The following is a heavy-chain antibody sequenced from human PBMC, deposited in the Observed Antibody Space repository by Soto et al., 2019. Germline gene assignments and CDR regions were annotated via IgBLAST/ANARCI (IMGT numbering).Heavy chain of an antibody. D-gene: IGHD6-13*01. Sequence: PGGSLRLSCAASGFTFSSYGMHWVRQAPGKGLEWVAVISYDGSNKYYADSVKGRFTISRDNSKNTLYLQMNSLRAEDTAVYYCAKGQQQLRTYYYYGMDVWGQGTTVPVSS. J-gene: IGHJ6*02. CDR2: ISYDGSNK. V-gene: IGHV3-30*18. CDR3: AKGQQQLRTYYYYGMDV. CDR1: GFTFSSYG.